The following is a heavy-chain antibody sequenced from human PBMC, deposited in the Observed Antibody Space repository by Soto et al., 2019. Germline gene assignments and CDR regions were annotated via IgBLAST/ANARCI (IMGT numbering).Heavy chain of an antibody. V-gene: IGHV3-23*01. CDR1: GFTFSAYA. CDR2: IKSGGDRT. Sequence: TGGSLRLSCAASGFTFSAYAMSWVRQAPGKGLEWVSAIKSGGDRTFYADSVQGRFTTSRDDSKNTMYLKMNRLRAEDTAFYHCAKNRGSGNPFYYDLDVWGQGTTVTVSS. CDR3: AKNRGSGNPFYYDLDV. J-gene: IGHJ6*02. D-gene: IGHD3-10*01.